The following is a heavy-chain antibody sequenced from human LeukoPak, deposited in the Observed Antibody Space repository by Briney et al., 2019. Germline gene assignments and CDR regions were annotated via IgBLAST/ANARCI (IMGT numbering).Heavy chain of an antibody. CDR2: ISSSSNYI. V-gene: IGHV3-21*01. Sequence: GGSLRPSCAASGFTFSSYSMNWVRQAPGKGLEWVSSISSSSNYIYYADSVKGRSTISRDNAKNSLYLQMNSLRAEDTAVYYCARERGVDILTGYYTPGAFDIWGQGTMVTVSS. CDR3: ARERGVDILTGYYTPGAFDI. CDR1: GFTFSSYS. D-gene: IGHD3-9*01. J-gene: IGHJ3*02.